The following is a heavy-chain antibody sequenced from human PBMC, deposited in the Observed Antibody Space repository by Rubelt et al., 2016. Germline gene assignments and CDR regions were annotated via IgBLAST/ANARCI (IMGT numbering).Heavy chain of an antibody. V-gene: IGHV1-18*01. CDR2: ISAYTGNT. Sequence: QVQLVQSGAEVKKPGASVKVSCKASGYTFTSYGISWVRQAPGQGLEWMGWISAYTGNTNYAQKAQGRLTMTTDTSTSTAYMELGSLRSDDTAVYYCARDRPGLVPGLDAFDIWGQGTMVTVSS. D-gene: IGHD6-19*01. CDR3: ARDRPGLVPGLDAFDI. CDR1: GYTFTSYG. J-gene: IGHJ3*02.